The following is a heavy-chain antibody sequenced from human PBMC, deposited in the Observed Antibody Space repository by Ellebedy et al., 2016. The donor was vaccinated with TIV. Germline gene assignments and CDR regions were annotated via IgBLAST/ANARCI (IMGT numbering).Heavy chain of an antibody. Sequence: PGGSLRLSCSASGFTFSRNTIHWVRQASGKGLEWIGRIRNNANSYATAYATSVKGRFTISRDDTKNTAYLQMNSLKTGDTAVYYCTRRTYCGGDCYSFDYWGQGTLVTVSS. CDR2: IRNNANSYAT. J-gene: IGHJ4*02. CDR1: GFTFSRNT. CDR3: TRRTYCGGDCYSFDY. D-gene: IGHD2-21*02. V-gene: IGHV3-73*01.